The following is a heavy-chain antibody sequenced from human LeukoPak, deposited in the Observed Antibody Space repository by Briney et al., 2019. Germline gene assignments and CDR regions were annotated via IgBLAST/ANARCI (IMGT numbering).Heavy chain of an antibody. CDR1: GGSISSSSYS. Sequence: KPSETLSLTCTVSGGSISSSSYSWGWIRQPPGKGLEWIGSIYYSGSTYYNPSLKSRVTISVDTSKNQFSLKLSSVTAADTAVYYCARPERDSSGFDYWGQGTLVTVSS. V-gene: IGHV4-39*01. CDR2: IYYSGST. J-gene: IGHJ4*02. D-gene: IGHD6-19*01. CDR3: ARPERDSSGFDY.